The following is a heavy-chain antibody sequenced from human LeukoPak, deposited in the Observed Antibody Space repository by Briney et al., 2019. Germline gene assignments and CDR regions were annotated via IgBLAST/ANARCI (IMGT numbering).Heavy chain of an antibody. CDR2: INHSGST. Sequence: PSETLSLTCAVYGGSFSGYYWSWIRQPPGKGLEWIGEINHSGSTNYNPSLKSRVTISVDTSKNQFSLKLSSVTAVDTAVYYCARVYRSRHGYNAFYYYYGMDVWGQGTTVTVSS. D-gene: IGHD5-24*01. J-gene: IGHJ6*02. V-gene: IGHV4-34*01. CDR3: ARVYRSRHGYNAFYYYYGMDV. CDR1: GGSFSGYY.